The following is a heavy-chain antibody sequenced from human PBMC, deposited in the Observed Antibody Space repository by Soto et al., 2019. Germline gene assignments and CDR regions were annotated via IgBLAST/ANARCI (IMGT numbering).Heavy chain of an antibody. CDR1: GFTFSSYA. V-gene: IGHV3-64D*06. D-gene: IGHD3-22*01. J-gene: IGHJ4*02. CDR2: ISSNGGST. CDR3: VKGAYDSSGYLDY. Sequence: PGGSLRLSCSASGFTFSSYAMHWVRQAPGKGLEYVSAISSNGGSTYYADSVKGRFTISRDNSKNTLYLQMSSLRAEDTAVYYCVKGAYDSSGYLDYWGQGTLVTVSS.